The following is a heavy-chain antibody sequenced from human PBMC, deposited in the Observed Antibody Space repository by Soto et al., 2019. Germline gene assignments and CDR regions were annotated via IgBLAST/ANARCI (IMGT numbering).Heavy chain of an antibody. CDR2: INPNSGDT. D-gene: IGHD3-9*01. Sequence: QVHLVQSGAEVTKPGASVKVSCKASGYIFTGYHIHWVRQAPGRGLEWMGWINPNSGDTEYAQNLQGRVTMTRDTSVNLVYMEMSGLMSDDTAVYYCARDARGTRGFDEMDIWGQGTTVTVSS. V-gene: IGHV1-2*02. J-gene: IGHJ6*02. CDR1: GYIFTGYH. CDR3: ARDARGTRGFDEMDI.